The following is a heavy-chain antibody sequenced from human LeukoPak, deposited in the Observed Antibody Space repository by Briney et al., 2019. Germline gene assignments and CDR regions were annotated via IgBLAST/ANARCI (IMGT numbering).Heavy chain of an antibody. CDR2: IYYSGST. V-gene: IGHV4-39*07. J-gene: IGHJ2*01. CDR3: ARDIEPYDSSGYDWYFDL. D-gene: IGHD3-22*01. Sequence: PSETLSLTCTVSGGSLSSSSYYWGWIRQPPGKGLEWIGSIYYSGSTYYNPSLKSRVTISVDTSKNQFSLKLSSVTAADTAVCYCARDIEPYDSSGYDWYFDLWGRGTLVTVSS. CDR1: GGSLSSSSYY.